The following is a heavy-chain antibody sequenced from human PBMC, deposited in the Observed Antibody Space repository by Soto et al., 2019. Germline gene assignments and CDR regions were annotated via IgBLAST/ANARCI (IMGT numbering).Heavy chain of an antibody. CDR1: GFTFSTYW. CDR2: IKTDGTYA. V-gene: IGHV3-74*01. Sequence: EVQLVESGGDLVQPGGSLRLYCAASGFTFSTYWMHWVRQAPGKGLLWVSRIKTDGTYATYADSVKGRFTISRDNAKNTLYLQMNSLRVEDAAVYYCAAGGSGYYANWGQGPLVTVSS. J-gene: IGHJ4*02. D-gene: IGHD3-22*01. CDR3: AAGGSGYYAN.